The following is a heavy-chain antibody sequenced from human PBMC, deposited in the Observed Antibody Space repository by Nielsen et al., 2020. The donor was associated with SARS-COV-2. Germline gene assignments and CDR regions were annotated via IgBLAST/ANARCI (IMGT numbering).Heavy chain of an antibody. CDR2: IDPSDSYT. Sequence: GESLKISCKGSGYSFTSYWISWVRQMPGKGLEWMGRIDPSDSYTNYSPSFQGHVTISADKSISTAYLQWSSLKASDTAMYYCARLVTGSPLYYYYMDVWGKGTTVTVSS. CDR3: ARLVTGSPLYYYYMDV. CDR1: GYSFTSYW. J-gene: IGHJ6*03. V-gene: IGHV5-10-1*01. D-gene: IGHD2-21*02.